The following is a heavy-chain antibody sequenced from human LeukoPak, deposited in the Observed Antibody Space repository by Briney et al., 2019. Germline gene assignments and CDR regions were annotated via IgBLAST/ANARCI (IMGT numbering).Heavy chain of an antibody. Sequence: SETLSLTCAVYGGSFSGYYWSWIRQPPGKGLEWIGEINHSGSTNYNPSLKSRVTISVDTSKNQFSLKLSSVTAADTAVYYCARRSQGYSYGYRYYYYYMDVWGKGTTVTISS. D-gene: IGHD5-18*01. V-gene: IGHV4-34*01. CDR3: ARRSQGYSYGYRYYYYYMDV. J-gene: IGHJ6*03. CDR1: GGSFSGYY. CDR2: INHSGST.